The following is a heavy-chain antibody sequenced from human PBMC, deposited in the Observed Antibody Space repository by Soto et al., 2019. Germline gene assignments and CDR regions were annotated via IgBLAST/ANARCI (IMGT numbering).Heavy chain of an antibody. CDR1: GFTFSSYG. CDR2: ISYDGSNK. D-gene: IGHD6-13*01. CDR3: AKEGIAAAGDAFDI. V-gene: IGHV3-30*18. Sequence: VGSLRLSCAASGFTFSSYGMHWVRQAPGKGLEWVAVISYDGSNKYYADSVKGRFTISRDNSKNTLYLQMNSLRAEDTAVYYCAKEGIAAAGDAFDIWGQGTMVTVSS. J-gene: IGHJ3*02.